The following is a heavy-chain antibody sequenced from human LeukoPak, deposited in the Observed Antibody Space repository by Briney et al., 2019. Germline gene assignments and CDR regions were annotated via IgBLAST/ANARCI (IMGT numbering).Heavy chain of an antibody. D-gene: IGHD2-2*01. CDR3: TRDRPAAKGDY. Sequence: GGSLRLSCAASGFTFSTYSMNWVRQAPGKGLEWVSSISSSTSYIYYADSVKGRFTISRDNAKNSLYLQMNSLRAEDTAVYYCTRDRPAAKGDYWGQGTLVTVSS. CDR2: ISSSTSYI. CDR1: GFTFSTYS. V-gene: IGHV3-21*04. J-gene: IGHJ4*02.